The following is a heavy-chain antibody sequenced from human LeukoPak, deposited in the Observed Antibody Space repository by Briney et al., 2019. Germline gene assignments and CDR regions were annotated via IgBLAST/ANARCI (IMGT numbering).Heavy chain of an antibody. J-gene: IGHJ6*02. CDR1: GFTVSNIY. Sequence: GGSLRLSCAASGFTVSNIYMSWVRQAPGKGLEWVSVIYSGGSTYYADSVKGRFTISRDNSKNTLYLQMNSLRAEDTAVYYCARAEEIYYGMDVGGQGPTVTVPS. CDR3: ARAEEIYYGMDV. CDR2: IYSGGST. V-gene: IGHV3-53*01.